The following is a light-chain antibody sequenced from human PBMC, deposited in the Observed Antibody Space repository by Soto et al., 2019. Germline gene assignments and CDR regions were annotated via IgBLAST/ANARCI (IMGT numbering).Light chain of an antibody. V-gene: IGKV3-11*01. J-gene: IGKJ2*01. CDR2: DAS. CDR1: QSVTAN. Sequence: EIVLTQSPATLSLSPGERAPFSGRASQSVTANLAWNQQKPGQAPSLLIYDASNRATGIPARFSGSGSGTDFTLTISSLEPEDFAVYYCQQRSNWPPTFGQGTKLEIK. CDR3: QQRSNWPPT.